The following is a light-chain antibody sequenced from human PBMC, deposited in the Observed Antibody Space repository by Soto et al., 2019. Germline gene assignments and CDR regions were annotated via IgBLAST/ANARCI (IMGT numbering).Light chain of an antibody. Sequence: QSALTQPASVSGSPGQSITISCTGTSSDVGSYNLVSWYQQHPGKAPKLMIYEDNKRPSGVSNRFSGSKSGNTASLTISGLQAEDEADYYCCSYAGSSTYVFGPGTKVTVL. V-gene: IGLV2-23*01. J-gene: IGLJ1*01. CDR3: CSYAGSSTYV. CDR2: EDN. CDR1: SSDVGSYNL.